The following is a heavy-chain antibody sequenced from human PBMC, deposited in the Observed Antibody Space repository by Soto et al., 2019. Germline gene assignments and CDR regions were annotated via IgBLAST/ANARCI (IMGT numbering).Heavy chain of an antibody. CDR3: AMSIVVVTALDY. V-gene: IGHV1-3*01. CDR2: INAGNGNT. J-gene: IGHJ4*02. D-gene: IGHD2-21*02. CDR1: GYTFTSYA. Sequence: ASVKVSCKASGYTFTSYAMHWVRQAPGQRLERIGWINAGNGNTKYSQKFQGRVTITRDTSARTDYMELSSLRSEYMAVYYCAMSIVVVTALDYWGQGTLVTVS.